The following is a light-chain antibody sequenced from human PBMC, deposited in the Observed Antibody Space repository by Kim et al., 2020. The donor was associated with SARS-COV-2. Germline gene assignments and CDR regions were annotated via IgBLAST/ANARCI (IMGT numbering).Light chain of an antibody. V-gene: IGKV1-27*01. Sequence: ASGGDRVTITCRASQGISNYLARYQQKPGKVPKLLIYAASALQSGVPSRFSGSGSGTDFTLTISSLQPEDVATYYCQKYNSASFTFGPGTKVDIK. J-gene: IGKJ3*01. CDR3: QKYNSASFT. CDR1: QGISNY. CDR2: AAS.